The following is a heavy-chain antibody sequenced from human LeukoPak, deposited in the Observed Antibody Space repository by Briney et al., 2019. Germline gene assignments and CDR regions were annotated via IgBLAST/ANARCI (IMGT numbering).Heavy chain of an antibody. D-gene: IGHD6-19*01. V-gene: IGHV3-23*01. CDR2: ISGSGGST. J-gene: IGHJ4*02. CDR3: AKSPIAVAGTCDY. Sequence: GGSLRLSCAASGFTFSSYTMNWVRQAPGKGLEWVSAISGSGGSTYYADSVKGRFTISRDNSKNTLYLQMNSLRAEDTAVYYCAKSPIAVAGTCDYWGQETLVTVSS. CDR1: GFTFSSYT.